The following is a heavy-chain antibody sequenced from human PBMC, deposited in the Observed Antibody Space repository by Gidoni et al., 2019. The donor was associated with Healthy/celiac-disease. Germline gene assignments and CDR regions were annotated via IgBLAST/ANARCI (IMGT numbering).Heavy chain of an antibody. CDR3: ARVCEVAPGVYFDY. CDR2: INHSGST. V-gene: IGHV4-34*01. D-gene: IGHD2-15*01. Sequence: QVQLQQWGSGRMQPSETLSLPCADYGASFSGYYWCWIRQPPGQGLEWIVDINHSGSTNYNPSLKSRVTISVDTAKNQFSLRVGSVTSADTAVYYCARVCEVAPGVYFDYWGQGTLVTVSS. CDR1: GASFSGYY. J-gene: IGHJ4*02.